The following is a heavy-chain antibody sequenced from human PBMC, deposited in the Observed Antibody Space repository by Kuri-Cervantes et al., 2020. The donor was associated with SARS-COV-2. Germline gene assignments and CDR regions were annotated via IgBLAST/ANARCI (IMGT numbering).Heavy chain of an antibody. V-gene: IGHV4-59*08. Sequence: SETLSLTCTVSGGSISSHYWSWIRQPPGKGLEWIGYIYYSGSTNYNPSLKSRVTISVDTSKNQFSLKLSSVTAADTAVYYCARVARLLRGVPPAWFDPWGQGTLVTVSS. CDR3: ARVARLLRGVPPAWFDP. J-gene: IGHJ5*02. CDR1: GGSISSHY. D-gene: IGHD1-26*01. CDR2: IYYSGST.